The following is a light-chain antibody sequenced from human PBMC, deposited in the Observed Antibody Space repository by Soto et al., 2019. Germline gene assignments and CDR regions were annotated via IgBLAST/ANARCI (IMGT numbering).Light chain of an antibody. V-gene: IGKV1-5*01. Sequence: DIQSTQSPSTLSASVGDTVTITCRASQRMSGWLAWHQQKTGKATKLLIYDVSALKGGVPPRFSGSGSGTEFTLNISSMKDDDFATYYCKKYNSYMWGLGEGTKVEIK. CDR2: DVS. CDR1: QRMSGW. CDR3: KKYNSYMWG. J-gene: IGKJ4*02.